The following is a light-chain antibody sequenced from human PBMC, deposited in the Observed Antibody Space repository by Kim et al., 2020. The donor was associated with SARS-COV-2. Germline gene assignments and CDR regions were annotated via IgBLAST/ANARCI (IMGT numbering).Light chain of an antibody. CDR2: EGS. CDR1: SSDVGSYNL. J-gene: IGLJ1*01. Sequence: QSALTQPASVSGSPGQSITISCTGTSSDVGSYNLVSWYQQHPGKAPKLMIYEGSKRPSGVSNRFSGSKSGNTASLTISGLQAEDEADYYCCSYAGSSTYVFGNGNKVTVL. V-gene: IGLV2-23*01. CDR3: CSYAGSSTYV.